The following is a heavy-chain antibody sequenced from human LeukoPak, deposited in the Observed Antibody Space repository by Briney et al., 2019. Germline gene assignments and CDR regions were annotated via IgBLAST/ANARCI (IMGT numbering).Heavy chain of an antibody. V-gene: IGHV1-2*02. D-gene: IGHD3-9*01. CDR3: ARSPDILTGENFDY. CDR1: GYTFINNW. Sequence: PGASVKVSCKASGYTFINNWMHWVRQAPGQGLEWMGWINSNSGGTNYAQKFQGRVTMTRDTSISTAYMEVSRLRSDDTAVYYCARSPDILTGENFDYWGQGTLVTVSS. J-gene: IGHJ4*02. CDR2: INSNSGGT.